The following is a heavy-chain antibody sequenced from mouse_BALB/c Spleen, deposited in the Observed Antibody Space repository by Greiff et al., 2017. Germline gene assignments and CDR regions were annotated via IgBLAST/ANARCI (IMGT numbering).Heavy chain of an antibody. J-gene: IGHJ4*01. CDR3: ARSDDGYPNYYAMDY. CDR1: GFTFSSFG. D-gene: IGHD2-3*01. CDR2: ISSGSSTI. Sequence: EVHLVESGGGLVQPGGSRKLSCAASGFTFSSFGMHWVRQAPEKGLEWVAYISSGSSTIYYAHTVKGRFTISRDNPKNTLFLQMTSLRSEDTAMYYCARSDDGYPNYYAMDYWGQGTSVTVSS. V-gene: IGHV5-17*02.